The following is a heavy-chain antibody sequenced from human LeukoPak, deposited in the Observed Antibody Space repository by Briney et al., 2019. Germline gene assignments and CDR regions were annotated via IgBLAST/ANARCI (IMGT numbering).Heavy chain of an antibody. CDR2: IYYSGSI. CDR3: ARFKYDYGDYARLYYFDY. J-gene: IGHJ4*02. V-gene: IGHV4-28*05. D-gene: IGHD4-17*01. CDR1: GYSISSSNW. Sequence: SETLSLTCAVSGYSISSSNWWGWIRQPPGKGLEWIGYIYYSGSIYYNPSLKSRVTMSVDTSKNQFSLKLSSVTAADTAVYYCARFKYDYGDYARLYYFDYWGQGTLVTVSS.